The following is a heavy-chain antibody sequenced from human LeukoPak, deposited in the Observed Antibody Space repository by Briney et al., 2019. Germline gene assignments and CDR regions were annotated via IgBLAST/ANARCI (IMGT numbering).Heavy chain of an antibody. Sequence: ASVKVSCKASGYTFTSYGISWVRQAPGQGLEWMGWISAYNGNTNYAQKLQGRVTMTTDTSTSTAYMELSSLRSDATTVYYCARDISMGSSAYKVSGMDVWGQGTTVTVSS. CDR3: ARDISMGSSAYKVSGMDV. D-gene: IGHD6-19*01. CDR1: GYTFTSYG. V-gene: IGHV1-18*01. J-gene: IGHJ6*02. CDR2: ISAYNGNT.